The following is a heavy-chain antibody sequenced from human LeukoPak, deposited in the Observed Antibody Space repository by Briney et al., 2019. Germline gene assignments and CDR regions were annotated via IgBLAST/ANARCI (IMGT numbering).Heavy chain of an antibody. CDR2: ISGKGGNT. D-gene: IGHD3-16*01. Sequence: GGSLRLSCAASGFTFGSYAVSWVRQAPGKGLEWVAGISGKGGNTDYADSVKGRFIISRDISKNTLFLQMNSLRAEDTAVYYCAKDGGFMVRLGGATEGAGYYFDYWGQGTLVTVSS. V-gene: IGHV3-23*01. CDR1: GFTFGSYA. J-gene: IGHJ4*02. CDR3: AKDGGFMVRLGGATEGAGYYFDY.